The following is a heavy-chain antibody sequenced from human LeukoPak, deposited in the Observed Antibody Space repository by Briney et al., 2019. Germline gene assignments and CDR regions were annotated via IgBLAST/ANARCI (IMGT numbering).Heavy chain of an antibody. CDR3: ARFPPTRPMIGVVMDP. Sequence: ASVKVSCKASGYTFTSYGISWVRQAPGQGLEWMGWISAYNGNTNYAQKLQGRVTMNTDTSTSTAYKELRSLRSDAATVSDCARFPPTRPMIGVVMDPWGQGTLVTVSS. J-gene: IGHJ5*02. D-gene: IGHD3-22*01. V-gene: IGHV1-18*01. CDR2: ISAYNGNT. CDR1: GYTFTSYG.